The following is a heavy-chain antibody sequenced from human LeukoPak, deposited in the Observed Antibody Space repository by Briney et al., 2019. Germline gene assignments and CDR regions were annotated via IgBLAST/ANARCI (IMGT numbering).Heavy chain of an antibody. CDR3: ARDIVVPAASWWFDP. CDR1: GGSISSYY. D-gene: IGHD2-2*01. Sequence: SETLSLTCTVSGGSISSYYWSWIRQPPGKGLEWIGYIYYSGSTYYNPSLKSRVTISVDTSKNQFSLKLSSVTAADTAVYHCARDIVVPAASWWFDPWGQGTLVTVSS. CDR2: IYYSGST. J-gene: IGHJ5*02. V-gene: IGHV4-59*12.